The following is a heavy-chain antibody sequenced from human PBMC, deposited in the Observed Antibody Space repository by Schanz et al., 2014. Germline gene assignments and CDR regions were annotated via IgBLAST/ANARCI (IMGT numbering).Heavy chain of an antibody. CDR1: GFMFSSYG. Sequence: QVQLVESGGGVVQPGRSLRLSCAASGFMFSSYGMHWVRQAPGKGLEWVGVISYDGSKKSYADSVKGRFTISSDSSKNTRYLQMRSLRADDTAVYYCAKAADWPVTRFDPWGQGTLVTVSS. V-gene: IGHV3-30*18. CDR2: ISYDGSKK. J-gene: IGHJ5*02. CDR3: AKAADWPVTRFDP. D-gene: IGHD3-9*01.